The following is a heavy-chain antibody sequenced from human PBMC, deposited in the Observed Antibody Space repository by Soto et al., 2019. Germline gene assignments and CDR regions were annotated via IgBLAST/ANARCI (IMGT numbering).Heavy chain of an antibody. J-gene: IGHJ6*02. Sequence: QVQLVQSGAEVQKPGSSVKVSCKASGGTFSSYAISWVRQAPGQGLEWMGGIIPIFGTANYAQKFQGRVTITADESTSTAYMELSSLRSEDTAVYYCARAEKTYYDFWSGYLYYYYSMDVWGQGTTVTVSS. D-gene: IGHD3-3*01. V-gene: IGHV1-69*01. CDR3: ARAEKTYYDFWSGYLYYYYSMDV. CDR1: GGTFSSYA. CDR2: IIPIFGTA.